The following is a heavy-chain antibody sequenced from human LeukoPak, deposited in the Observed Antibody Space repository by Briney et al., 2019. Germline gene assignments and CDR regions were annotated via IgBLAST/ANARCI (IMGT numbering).Heavy chain of an antibody. CDR1: GGSISSSSYY. CDR2: IYYSGST. CDR3: ARVVTMVRGVIITDNWFDP. D-gene: IGHD3-10*01. V-gene: IGHV4-39*07. J-gene: IGHJ5*02. Sequence: SETLSLTCTVSGGSISSSSYYWGWIRQPPGKGLEWIGSIYYSGSTYYNPSLESRVTMSLDTSKNQFSLKLSSVTAADTAVYYCARVVTMVRGVIITDNWFDPWGQGTLVTVSS.